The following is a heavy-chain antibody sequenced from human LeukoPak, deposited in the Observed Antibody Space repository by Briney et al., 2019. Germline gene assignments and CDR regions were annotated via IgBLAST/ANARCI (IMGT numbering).Heavy chain of an antibody. CDR3: AGDLYYYDSSSGYYYYYYMDV. Sequence: GASVKVSCKASGYTFTGYYMHWVRQAPGQGLEWMGWINPNSGGTNYAQKFQGRVTMTRDTSISTAYMELSRLRSDDTAVYYCAGDLYYYDSSSGYYYYYYMDVWGKGTTVTVSS. CDR2: INPNSGGT. D-gene: IGHD3-22*01. V-gene: IGHV1-2*02. J-gene: IGHJ6*03. CDR1: GYTFTGYY.